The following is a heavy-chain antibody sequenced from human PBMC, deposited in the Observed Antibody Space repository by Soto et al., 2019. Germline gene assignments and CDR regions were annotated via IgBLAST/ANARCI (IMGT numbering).Heavy chain of an antibody. D-gene: IGHD5-18*01. CDR3: ARESTAMGIDY. Sequence: PSETLSLTCTFSGGSISSGDYYWSWIRQPPGKGLEWIGYIYYSGSTNYNPSLKSRVTISVDTSKNQFSLKLSSVTAADTAVYYCARESTAMGIDYWGQGTLVTVSS. J-gene: IGHJ4*02. CDR1: GGSISSGDYY. CDR2: IYYSGST. V-gene: IGHV4-61*08.